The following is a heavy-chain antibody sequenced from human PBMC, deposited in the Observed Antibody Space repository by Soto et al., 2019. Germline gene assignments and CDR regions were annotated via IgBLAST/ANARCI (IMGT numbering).Heavy chain of an antibody. CDR2: ITGSGGGT. CDR3: AGGDCSSTSCYGYYYYGLDV. V-gene: IGHV3-23*01. Sequence: LRLSCAASGFTFSSYAMTWVRQAPAKGLEWVSAITGSGGGTFYADSVKGRFTISRDNSKNTLHLQMNSLRAEDTAIYYCAGGDCSSTSCYGYYYYGLDVWGQGTTVTVSS. J-gene: IGHJ6*02. CDR1: GFTFSSYA. D-gene: IGHD2-2*01.